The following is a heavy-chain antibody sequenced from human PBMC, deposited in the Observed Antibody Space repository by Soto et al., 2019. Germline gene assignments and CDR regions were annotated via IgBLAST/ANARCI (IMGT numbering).Heavy chain of an antibody. CDR1: GGSISSGGYY. Sequence: QVQLQESGPGLVKPSQTLSLTCTVSGGSISSGGYYWSWIRQHPGKGLEWIGYIYYSGSTYYNPSLKSRVTISVDTSKNQFSLKLSSETAADTAVYYCARDRQYSSGHNWFDPWGQGTLVTVSS. V-gene: IGHV4-31*03. CDR2: IYYSGST. J-gene: IGHJ5*02. D-gene: IGHD6-25*01. CDR3: ARDRQYSSGHNWFDP.